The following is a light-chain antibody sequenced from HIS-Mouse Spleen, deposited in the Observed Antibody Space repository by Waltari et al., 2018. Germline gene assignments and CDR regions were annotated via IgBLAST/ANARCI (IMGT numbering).Light chain of an antibody. Sequence: SYELTQPPSVSVSPGQTASITCPGAKLGDKYACWYQHKPGRSPVLVIYQDSKRPSGIPERFSGSNSGNTATLTISGTQAMDEADYYCQAWDSSTVVFGGGTKLTVL. CDR3: QAWDSSTVV. CDR1: KLGDKY. V-gene: IGLV3-1*01. J-gene: IGLJ2*01. CDR2: QDS.